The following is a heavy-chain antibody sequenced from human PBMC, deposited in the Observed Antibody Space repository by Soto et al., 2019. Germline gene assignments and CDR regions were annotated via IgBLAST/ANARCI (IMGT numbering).Heavy chain of an antibody. CDR3: AKMRDVRQGFDP. Sequence: EVQLLESGGGLVQPGGSLRLSCAASGFTFASYAMSWVRQAPGKGLEWVSAINSSSGSIYYADSVKGRFTISRDNSKNTLYLQMNRMIAEDTAVYYCAKMRDVRQGFDPWGQGTLVTVSS. CDR1: GFTFASYA. J-gene: IGHJ5*02. CDR2: INSSSGSI. V-gene: IGHV3-23*01.